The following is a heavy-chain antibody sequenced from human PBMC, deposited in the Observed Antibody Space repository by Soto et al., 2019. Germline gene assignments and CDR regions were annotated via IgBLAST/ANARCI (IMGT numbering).Heavy chain of an antibody. CDR1: GFTFSSYA. V-gene: IGHV3-30-3*01. J-gene: IGHJ4*02. CDR3: ARPPTLDY. CDR2: ISYDGSNK. Sequence: GGSLRLSCAASGFTFSSYAMHWVRQAPGKGLEWVAVISYDGSNKYYAHSVKGRFTISRDNSKNTLYLQMNSLRAEDTAVYYCARPPTLDYWGQGTLVTVSS.